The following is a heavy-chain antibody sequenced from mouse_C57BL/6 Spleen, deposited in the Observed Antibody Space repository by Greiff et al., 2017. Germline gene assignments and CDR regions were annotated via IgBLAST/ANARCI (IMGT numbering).Heavy chain of an antibody. CDR2: IYPRDGST. D-gene: IGHD2-2*01. CDR3: ARQGLWLRGYYYAMDY. Sequence: QVQLQQSDAELVKPGASVKISCKVSGYTFTDHTIHWMKQRPEQGLEWIGYIYPRDGSTKYNEKFKGKATLTADKSSSTAYMQLNSLTSEDSAVYFCARQGLWLRGYYYAMDYWGQGTSVTVSS. V-gene: IGHV1-78*01. J-gene: IGHJ4*01. CDR1: GYTFTDHT.